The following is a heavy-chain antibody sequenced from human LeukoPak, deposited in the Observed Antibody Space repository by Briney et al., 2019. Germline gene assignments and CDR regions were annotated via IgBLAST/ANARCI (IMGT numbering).Heavy chain of an antibody. V-gene: IGHV3-21*01. CDR1: GFTFSSYS. D-gene: IGHD4-17*01. CDR2: ISSSSSYI. CDR3: ARDSYGDPANFDY. J-gene: IGHJ4*02. Sequence: PGGSLRLSCAASGFTFSSYSMNWVRQAPGKGLEWVSSISSSSSYIYYADSVKGRFTISRDNAKNSLYLQMNSLRAEDTAVYYCARDSYGDPANFDYWGQGTLVTVSS.